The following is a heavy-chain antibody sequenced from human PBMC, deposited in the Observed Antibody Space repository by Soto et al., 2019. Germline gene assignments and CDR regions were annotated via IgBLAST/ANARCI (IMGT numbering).Heavy chain of an antibody. J-gene: IGHJ5*02. Sequence: QVQLVESGGGVVQPGRSLRLSCAASGFLFDTYDMHWVRRAPGEGLEWVAVISYDETNKYYAASVKGRFTISRDNSKNTLYLQMDSLRVEDSAVYYCARDDFGFDPWGQGTLVTVSS. CDR2: ISYDETNK. V-gene: IGHV3-30*03. D-gene: IGHD2-21*02. CDR3: ARDDFGFDP. CDR1: GFLFDTYD.